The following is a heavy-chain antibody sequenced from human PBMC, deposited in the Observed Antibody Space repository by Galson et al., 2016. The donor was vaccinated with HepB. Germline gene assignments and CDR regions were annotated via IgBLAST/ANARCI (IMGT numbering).Heavy chain of an antibody. CDR1: GGSISSSNW. CDR3: ARKFRGRGYYDYYYGMDV. CDR2: TYHSGST. J-gene: IGHJ6*02. Sequence: ETLSLTCAVSGGSISSSNWWSWVRQPPGKGLEWIGETYHSGSTTYNPSLKSRVTISVDKSNNQFSLKLSSVTAAVTAVYYCARKFRGRGYYDYYYGMDVWGQGTTVTVSS. D-gene: IGHD3-3*01. V-gene: IGHV4-4*02.